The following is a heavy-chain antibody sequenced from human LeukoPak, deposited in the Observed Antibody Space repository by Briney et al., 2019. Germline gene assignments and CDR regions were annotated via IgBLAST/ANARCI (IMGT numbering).Heavy chain of an antibody. CDR1: GNSIRSRNFN. V-gene: IGHV4-39*07. CDR3: AREEGIVVVNDAFDI. CDR2: IYYSGST. Sequence: SETLSLTCIVSGNSIRSRNFNWGWIRQPPGKGLEWIGSIYYSGSTYYNPSLKSRVTISVDTSKNQFSLKLSSVTAADTAVYYCAREEGIVVVNDAFDIWGQGTMVTVSS. D-gene: IGHD3-22*01. J-gene: IGHJ3*02.